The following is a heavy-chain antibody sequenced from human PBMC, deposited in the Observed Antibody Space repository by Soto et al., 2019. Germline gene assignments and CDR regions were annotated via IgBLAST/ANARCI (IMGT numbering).Heavy chain of an antibody. D-gene: IGHD5-12*01. CDR1: GGSFSGYY. J-gene: IGHJ4*02. CDR3: ARVWLRSLDH. CDR2: INHSGST. Sequence: SETLSLTCAVYGGSFSGYYWNWIRQPPGKGLEWIGEINHSGSTNYNPSLKSRVTISVDTSKNQFSLKLSSVTAADTAVYYCARVWLRSLDHWGQGTLVTVSS. V-gene: IGHV4-34*01.